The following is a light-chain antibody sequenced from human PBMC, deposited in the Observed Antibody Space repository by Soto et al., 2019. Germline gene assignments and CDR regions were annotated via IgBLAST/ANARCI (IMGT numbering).Light chain of an antibody. V-gene: IGLV1-44*01. Sequence: QSVLTQPPSASGTPGQRVTISCSGSSSNIGSNTVNWYQQLPGTAPQLLIYSNNQRPSWVPDRFSGSKSGTSASLAISGLQSEDEAEYYCAAWDDSLNGLYVFGTGTKLTVL. CDR1: SSNIGSNT. J-gene: IGLJ1*01. CDR2: SNN. CDR3: AAWDDSLNGLYV.